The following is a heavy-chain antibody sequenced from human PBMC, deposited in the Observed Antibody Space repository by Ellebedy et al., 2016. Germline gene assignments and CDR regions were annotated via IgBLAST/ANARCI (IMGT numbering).Heavy chain of an antibody. J-gene: IGHJ6*02. Sequence: ASVKVSCKASGYTFTSYAMHWVRQAPGQRLEWMGWINAGNGNTKYSQKFQGRVTITRDTSASTAYMELSSLRSEDTAVYYCARDRGYSSSYGRVDYYYYYGMDVWGQGTLVTVSS. CDR2: INAGNGNT. V-gene: IGHV1-3*01. D-gene: IGHD6-6*01. CDR3: ARDRGYSSSYGRVDYYYYYGMDV. CDR1: GYTFTSYA.